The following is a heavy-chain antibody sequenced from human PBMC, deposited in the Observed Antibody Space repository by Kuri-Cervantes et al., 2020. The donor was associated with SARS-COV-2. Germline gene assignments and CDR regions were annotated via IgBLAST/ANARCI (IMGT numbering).Heavy chain of an antibody. CDR2: IYHSGST. Sequence: SQTLSLTCAVSGYSISGGYYWGWIRQPPGKGLEWIGSIYHSGSTYYNPSLKSRVTISVDTSKNQFSLKLTSVTAADTAVYYCAKRSYYDFFTGYYIPFYMDVWAKGPRSPSP. CDR3: AKRSYYDFFTGYYIPFYMDV. J-gene: IGHJ6*03. V-gene: IGHV4-38-2*01. CDR1: GYSISGGYY. D-gene: IGHD3-9*01.